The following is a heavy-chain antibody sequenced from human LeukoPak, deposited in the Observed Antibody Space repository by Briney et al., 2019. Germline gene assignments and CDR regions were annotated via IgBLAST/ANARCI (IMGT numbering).Heavy chain of an antibody. CDR2: MNPNSGNT. J-gene: IGHJ6*03. D-gene: IGHD7-27*01. Sequence: ASVKDSCKASGYSFTTFDINWVRQATGQGLEWMGWMNPNSGNTGFAGKFQGRVTITGNTSISTVYMELTSLTSDDTAVYYCARGPLTGEHYHYYMDVWGTGTTIPVPS. CDR1: GYSFTTFD. CDR3: ARGPLTGEHYHYYMDV. V-gene: IGHV1-8*03.